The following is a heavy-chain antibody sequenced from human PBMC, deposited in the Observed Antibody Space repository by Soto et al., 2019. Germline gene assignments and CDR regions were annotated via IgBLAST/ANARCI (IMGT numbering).Heavy chain of an antibody. D-gene: IGHD6-6*01. CDR1: GGSISSYY. CDR3: ARGPNIAAHGIDYYYYGMDV. CDR2: IYYSGST. J-gene: IGHJ6*02. Sequence: PSETLSLTCTVSGGSISSYYWSWIRQPPGKGLEWIGYIYYSGSTNYNPSLKSRVTISVDTSKNQFSLKLSSVTAADTAVYYCARGPNIAAHGIDYYYYGMDVWGQGTTVTVSS. V-gene: IGHV4-59*01.